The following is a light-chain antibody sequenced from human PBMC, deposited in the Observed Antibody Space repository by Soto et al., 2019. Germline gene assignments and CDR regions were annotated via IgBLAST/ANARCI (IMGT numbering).Light chain of an antibody. CDR3: SSYTSSYTDV. V-gene: IGLV2-14*01. CDR2: DVT. J-gene: IGLJ1*01. CDR1: SSDVGRYNY. Sequence: QSVLTQPASVSGSPGQSITISCTGTSSDVGRYNYVSWYQQHPGKAPKLMIYDVTNQPSGVSNRFSGSKSGNTASLTISGLQAEDEADYYCSSYTSSYTDVFGTGTKLTVL.